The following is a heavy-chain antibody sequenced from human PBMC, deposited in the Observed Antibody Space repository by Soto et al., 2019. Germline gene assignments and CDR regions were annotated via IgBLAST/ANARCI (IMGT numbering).Heavy chain of an antibody. Sequence: SETLSLLCAVSNASFCSVYWRRILRQPGKGLEWIGEINHSGSTKYNPSLKSRVTISVDTSKNQFSLRLSSVTAADTAVYYCARQEESAARFDYWGRRTLVTVSS. D-gene: IGHD6-6*01. CDR1: NASFCSVY. V-gene: IGHV4-34*01. CDR2: INHSGST. J-gene: IGHJ4*02. CDR3: ARQEESAARFDY.